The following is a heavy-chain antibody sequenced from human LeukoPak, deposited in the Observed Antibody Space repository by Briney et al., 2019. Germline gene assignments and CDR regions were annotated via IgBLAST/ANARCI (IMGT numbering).Heavy chain of an antibody. CDR1: GFSLSTSGVG. D-gene: IGHD5-12*01. V-gene: IGHV2-5*02. J-gene: IGHJ4*02. CDR3: AHEEVVACFDY. CDR2: IYWDDDK. Sequence: SGPTLVKPTQIVTLTCTFSGFSLSTSGVGVGWIRQPPGKALEWLAPIYWDDDKRYSPSLKSRLTITKDTSKNQVVLTMTNMDPVDTATYYCAHEEVVACFDYWGQGTLVTVSS.